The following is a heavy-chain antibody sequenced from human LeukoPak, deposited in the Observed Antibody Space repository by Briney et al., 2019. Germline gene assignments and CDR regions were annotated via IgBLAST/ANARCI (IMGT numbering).Heavy chain of an antibody. Sequence: SETLSLTCAVYGGSFSGYYWSWIRQPPGKGLEWIGEINHSGSTNYNPSLKSRVTISVDTSKNQFSLKLSSVTAADTAVYYCARHRWFGDRRGRFDPWGQGTLVTVSS. CDR1: GGSFSGYY. D-gene: IGHD3-10*01. CDR2: INHSGST. V-gene: IGHV4-34*01. CDR3: ARHRWFGDRRGRFDP. J-gene: IGHJ5*02.